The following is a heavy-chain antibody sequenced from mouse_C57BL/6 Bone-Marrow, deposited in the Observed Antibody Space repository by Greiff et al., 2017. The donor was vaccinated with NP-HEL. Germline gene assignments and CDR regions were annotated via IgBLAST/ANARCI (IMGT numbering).Heavy chain of an antibody. D-gene: IGHD2-4*01. V-gene: IGHV5-6*01. Sequence: EVMLVESGGDLVKPGGSLKLSCAASGFTFSSYGMSWVRQTPDKRLEWVATISSGGSYTYYPDSVKGRFPISRDNAKNTLYLQMSSLKSEDTAMYYCARHWPLLYDYDGLYYYAMDYWGQGTSVTVSS. CDR3: ARHWPLLYDYDGLYYYAMDY. J-gene: IGHJ4*01. CDR1: GFTFSSYG. CDR2: ISSGGSYT.